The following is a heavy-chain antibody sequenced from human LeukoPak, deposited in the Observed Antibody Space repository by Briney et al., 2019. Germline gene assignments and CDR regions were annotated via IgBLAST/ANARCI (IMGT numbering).Heavy chain of an antibody. Sequence: SVKVSCKASGGTFSSYTISWVRQAPGQGLEWMGRIIPILGIANYAQKFQGRVTITADKSTSTAYMELSSLRSEDTAVYYCARDGADIVVVTAILDYWGQGTLVTVSS. V-gene: IGHV1-69*04. CDR2: IIPILGIA. CDR3: ARDGADIVVVTAILDY. D-gene: IGHD2-21*02. J-gene: IGHJ4*02. CDR1: GGTFSSYT.